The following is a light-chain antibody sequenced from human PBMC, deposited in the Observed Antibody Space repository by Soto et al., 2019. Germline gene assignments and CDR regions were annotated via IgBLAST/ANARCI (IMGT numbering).Light chain of an antibody. CDR1: ESVSTY. V-gene: IGKV3-20*01. Sequence: EVVSTQSLATLSLSPGERATLSCRATESVSTYLAWYQQKPGRAPRLLIYGASSRATGIPDRFSGSGSGTDFTLTISRLEPEDFAVYYCQQYDNWPYTFGQGTKVAIK. CDR3: QQYDNWPYT. J-gene: IGKJ2*01. CDR2: GAS.